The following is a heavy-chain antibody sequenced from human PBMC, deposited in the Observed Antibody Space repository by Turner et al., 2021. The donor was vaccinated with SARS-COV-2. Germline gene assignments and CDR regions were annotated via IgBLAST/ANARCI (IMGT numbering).Heavy chain of an antibody. CDR2: FDPEDGET. J-gene: IGHJ6*02. CDR3: ATATAIYGDYENYYYYYGMDV. Sequence: QVQVVQSGAEVKKPGASVKVSCKVSGYTLTELSMHWVRQAPGKGLEWMGGFDPEDGETIYPQKFQGRVTMTEDTSTDTAYMELSSLRSEDTAVYYCATATAIYGDYENYYYYYGMDVWGQGTTVTVSS. CDR1: GYTLTELS. V-gene: IGHV1-24*01. D-gene: IGHD4-17*01.